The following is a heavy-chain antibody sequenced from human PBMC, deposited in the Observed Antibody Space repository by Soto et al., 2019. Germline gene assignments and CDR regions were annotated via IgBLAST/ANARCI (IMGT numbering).Heavy chain of an antibody. D-gene: IGHD1-26*01. CDR1: GGSVSSGSYY. J-gene: IGHJ4*02. Sequence: SETLSLTCTVSGGSVSSGSYYWSWIRQPPGKGLEWIGYIYYSGSTNYNPSLKSRVTISVDTSKNQFSLKLSSVTAADTAVYYCARYIGSGSYFADYWGQGTLVTV. V-gene: IGHV4-61*01. CDR3: ARYIGSGSYFADY. CDR2: IYYSGST.